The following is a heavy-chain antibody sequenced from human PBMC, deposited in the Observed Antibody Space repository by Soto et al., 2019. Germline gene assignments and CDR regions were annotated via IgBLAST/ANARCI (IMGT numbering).Heavy chain of an antibody. Sequence: QVQLVQSGAEVKKPGASVKVSCKASGYTFTSYAMHWVRQAPGQRLEWMGWINAGNGNTKYSQKFQGRVNITRDTSATTAYMELRSLRSEDPAVYYCARDLQADYWGQGTLVTVSS. CDR2: INAGNGNT. CDR3: ARDLQADY. V-gene: IGHV1-3*01. J-gene: IGHJ4*02. CDR1: GYTFTSYA.